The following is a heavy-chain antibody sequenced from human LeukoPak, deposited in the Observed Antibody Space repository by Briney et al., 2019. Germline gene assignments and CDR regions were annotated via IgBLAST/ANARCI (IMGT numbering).Heavy chain of an antibody. J-gene: IGHJ4*02. CDR1: GDSINSNIYY. V-gene: IGHV4-61*01. CDR2: IYYSGST. D-gene: IGHD3-3*01. CDR3: ARVLTTRRGFLEWLLLDY. Sequence: PSETLSLTCTVSGDSINSNIYYWTWIRQDPGQGLEWIGYIYYSGSTNYNPSLKSRVTISVGTSKNQFSLKLSSVTAADTAVYYCARVLTTRRGFLEWLLLDYWGQGTLVTVSS.